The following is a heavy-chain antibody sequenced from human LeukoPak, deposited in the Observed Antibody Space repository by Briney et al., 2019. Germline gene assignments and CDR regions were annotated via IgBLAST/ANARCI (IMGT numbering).Heavy chain of an antibody. CDR3: ARDGYYYDSSGYGGDYFDY. D-gene: IGHD3-22*01. V-gene: IGHV3-48*04. J-gene: IGHJ4*02. CDR1: GFTFSSYG. Sequence: GGSLRLSCAASGFTFSSYGMNWVRQAPGKGLEWVSYISSSSSTMYYADSVKGRFTISRDNAKNSLYLQMNSLRAEDTAVYYCARDGYYYDSSGYGGDYFDYWGQGTLVTVSS. CDR2: ISSSSSTM.